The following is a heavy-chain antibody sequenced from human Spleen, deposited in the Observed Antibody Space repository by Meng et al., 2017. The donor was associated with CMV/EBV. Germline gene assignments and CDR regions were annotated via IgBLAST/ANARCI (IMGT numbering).Heavy chain of an antibody. Sequence: LSLTCAASGFTFSSYSMNWVRQAPGKGLEWVSSISSSSSYIYYADSVKGRFTISRDNAKNSLHLQMNSLRAEDTAVYYCACPQGYYDFWSGPHGFDYWGQGTLVTVSS. J-gene: IGHJ4*02. CDR3: ACPQGYYDFWSGPHGFDY. CDR2: ISSSSSYI. V-gene: IGHV3-21*01. CDR1: GFTFSSYS. D-gene: IGHD3-3*01.